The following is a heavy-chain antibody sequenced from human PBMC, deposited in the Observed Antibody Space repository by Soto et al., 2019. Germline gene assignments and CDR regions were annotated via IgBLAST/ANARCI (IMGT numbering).Heavy chain of an antibody. J-gene: IGHJ6*02. CDR2: ISAYNGNT. CDR1: GYTFTSYG. V-gene: IGHV1-18*03. D-gene: IGHD5-18*01. Sequence: QVQLVQSGAEVKKPEASVKVSCKASGYTFTSYGISWVRQAPGQGLEWMGWISAYNGNTNYAQKLQGRVTMTTDTSTSTAYMELRSLRSEDMAVYYCARPIAGYSYGFGYYYYGMDVWGQGTTVTVSS. CDR3: ARPIAGYSYGFGYYYYGMDV.